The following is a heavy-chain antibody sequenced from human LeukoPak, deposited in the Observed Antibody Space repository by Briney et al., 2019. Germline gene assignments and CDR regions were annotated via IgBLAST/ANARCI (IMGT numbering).Heavy chain of an antibody. J-gene: IGHJ4*02. CDR3: ARVTGYMIEDYFDY. CDR1: GGSISSYY. D-gene: IGHD3-22*01. V-gene: IGHV4-4*07. Sequence: SETLSLTCTVSGGSISSYYWSWIRQPAGRGLEWIGRIYTSGSTNYNPSLKSRVTMSVDTSKNQFSLRLSSVTAADTAVYYCARVTGYMIEDYFDYWGQGTLVTVSS. CDR2: IYTSGST.